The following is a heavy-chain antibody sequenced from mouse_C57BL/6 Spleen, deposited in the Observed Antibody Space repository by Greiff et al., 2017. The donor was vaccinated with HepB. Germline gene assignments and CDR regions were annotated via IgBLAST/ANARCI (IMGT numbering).Heavy chain of an antibody. CDR3: ARGVTTVVATGD. CDR1: GYTFTSYW. J-gene: IGHJ2*01. CDR2: IHPNSGST. D-gene: IGHD1-1*01. Sequence: QVQLQQPGAELVKPGASVKLSCKASGYTFTSYWMHWVKQRPGQGLEWIGMIHPNSGSTNYNEKFKSKATLTVDKASSTAYMQLSSLTSEDSAVYYCARGVTTVVATGDWGQGTTLTVSS. V-gene: IGHV1-64*01.